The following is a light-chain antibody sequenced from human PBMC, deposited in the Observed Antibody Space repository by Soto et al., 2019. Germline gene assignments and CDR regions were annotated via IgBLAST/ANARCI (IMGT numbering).Light chain of an antibody. CDR2: EGS. Sequence: QSALTQPASVSGSPGQSITISCTGTSSDVGSYNIVSWYQQHPGKAPKLMIYEGSKRPSGVSNRFSGSKSGNTASLTISGLQREDEADYYCCSYAGSSTLVVFGGGTKLTVL. J-gene: IGLJ2*01. V-gene: IGLV2-23*01. CDR3: CSYAGSSTLVV. CDR1: SSDVGSYNI.